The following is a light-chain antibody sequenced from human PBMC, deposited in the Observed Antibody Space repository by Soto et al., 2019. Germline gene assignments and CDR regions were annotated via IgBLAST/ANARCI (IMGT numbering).Light chain of an antibody. CDR3: QTWGTGIPVV. CDR2: LNSDGSH. CDR1: SGHSSYA. V-gene: IGLV4-69*01. J-gene: IGLJ2*01. Sequence: QSVLTQSPSASASLGASVKLTCTLSSGHSSYAIAWHQQQPEKGPRYLMKLNSDGSHSKGDGIPDRFSGSSSGAERYLIISSLQSEDEADYYCQTWGTGIPVVFGGGTKLTVL.